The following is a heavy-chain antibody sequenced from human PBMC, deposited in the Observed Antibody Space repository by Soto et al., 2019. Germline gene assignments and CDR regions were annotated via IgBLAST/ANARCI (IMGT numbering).Heavy chain of an antibody. Sequence: GGSLRLSCAASGFTFSDYYMSWIRQAPGKGLEWVSYISSSGSTIYYADSVKGRFTISRDNAKNSLYLQMNSLRAEDTAVYYCARDNVFPLEPYFDYWGQGTLVTVSS. CDR2: ISSSGSTI. J-gene: IGHJ4*02. V-gene: IGHV3-11*01. CDR3: ARDNVFPLEPYFDY. CDR1: GFTFSDYY.